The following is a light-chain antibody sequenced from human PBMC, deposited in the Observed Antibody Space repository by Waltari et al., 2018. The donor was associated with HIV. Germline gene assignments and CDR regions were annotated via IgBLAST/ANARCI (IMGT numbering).Light chain of an antibody. CDR2: DAS. J-gene: IGKJ2*01. CDR3: QHYENLPYT. V-gene: IGKV1-33*01. CDR1: QDINHY. Sequence: DIQMTQSPSSLSASVGDRVTISCQASQDINHYLNWYQQKSGEAPKLLIYDASNLETEVPSRFSGSGSGTDFTFTISRLQPEDIATYYCQHYENLPYTFGQGTKLEI.